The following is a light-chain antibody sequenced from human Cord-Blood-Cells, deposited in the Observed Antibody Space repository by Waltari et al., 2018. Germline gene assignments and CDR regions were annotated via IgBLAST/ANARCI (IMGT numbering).Light chain of an antibody. V-gene: IGKV1-39*01. Sequence: DIQMTQSASSLSASVGVRVTITCRASQSISSYLNWYQQKPGKAPKLLIYAASRLQSGVPSRFSGSGSGTDFTLTISSLQPEDFATYYCQQSYSTPPEGTFGPGTKVDIK. CDR1: QSISSY. CDR3: QQSYSTPPEGT. J-gene: IGKJ3*01. CDR2: AAS.